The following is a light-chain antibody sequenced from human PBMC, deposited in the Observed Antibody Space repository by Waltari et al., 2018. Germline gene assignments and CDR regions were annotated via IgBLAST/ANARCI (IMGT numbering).Light chain of an antibody. CDR1: SADLASYNL. CDR3: CSYTGSSTSYG. V-gene: IGLV2-23*01. Sequence: QSALTQPASVSGSPGQSITISCTGASADLASYNLVSWYPHHPAKAPKLMIYEAVKRPSGVSNRVSGAKSGTTASLIISGLQADAEADYYCCSYTGSSTSYGCGSGTKVTVL. CDR2: EAV. J-gene: IGLJ1*01.